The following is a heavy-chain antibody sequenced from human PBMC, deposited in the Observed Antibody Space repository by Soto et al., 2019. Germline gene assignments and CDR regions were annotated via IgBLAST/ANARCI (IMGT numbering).Heavy chain of an antibody. V-gene: IGHV5-51*01. J-gene: IGHJ6*02. Sequence: GESLKISSPGSGYSLTSSLIGWVRALPSKGLEWMGIIYPGDSDTRYSPSFQGQVTISADKSISTAYLQWSSLKASDTAMYYCARVRTGTSYYYGMDVWGQGTTVTVSS. CDR1: GYSLTSSL. CDR2: IYPGDSDT. D-gene: IGHD1-7*01. CDR3: ARVRTGTSYYYGMDV.